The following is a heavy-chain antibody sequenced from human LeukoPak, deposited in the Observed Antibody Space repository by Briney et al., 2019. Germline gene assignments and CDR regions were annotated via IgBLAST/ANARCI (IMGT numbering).Heavy chain of an antibody. J-gene: IGHJ3*02. CDR3: TRDPYYFDSSGYHHHAFDI. D-gene: IGHD3-22*01. Sequence: GGSLRLSCTGFGFTFRDYAVSWVRQAPGKGLECIGFIRSKVYGGTTEYAASVKGRFTISRDDSKSIAYLQMNSLKTEDTAVYYCTRDPYYFDSSGYHHHAFDIWGQGTMVAVSS. CDR2: IRSKVYGGTT. CDR1: GFTFRDYA. V-gene: IGHV3-49*04.